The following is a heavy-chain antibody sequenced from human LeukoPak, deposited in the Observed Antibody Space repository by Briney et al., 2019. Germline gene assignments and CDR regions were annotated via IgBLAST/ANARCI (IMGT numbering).Heavy chain of an antibody. CDR2: INHSGST. V-gene: IGHV4-34*01. J-gene: IGHJ4*02. CDR3: ARRPYSSSWYVYFDY. D-gene: IGHD6-13*01. Sequence: PSETLSLTCAVYGGSFSGYYWSWIRQPPGKGLEWIGEINHSGSTNYNPSLKSRVTISVDTSKNQFSLKLSSVTAADTAVYYCARRPYSSSWYVYFDYWGQGTLVTVSS. CDR1: GGSFSGYY.